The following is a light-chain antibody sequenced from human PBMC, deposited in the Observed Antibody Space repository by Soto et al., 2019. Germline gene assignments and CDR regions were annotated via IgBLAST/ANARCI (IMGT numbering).Light chain of an antibody. CDR2: ANN. CDR1: SSNIGSEN. Sequence: QSVLTQPPSASGTPGQRVTISCSGSSSNIGSENVNWYQQVPGTAPKLLIYANNQRPSGVPDRFSVSKSDTSSSLAIGGLQSEYETDYYYAAWDDSLKGWVFGGVTKLTVL. J-gene: IGLJ3*02. CDR3: AAWDDSLKGWV. V-gene: IGLV1-44*01.